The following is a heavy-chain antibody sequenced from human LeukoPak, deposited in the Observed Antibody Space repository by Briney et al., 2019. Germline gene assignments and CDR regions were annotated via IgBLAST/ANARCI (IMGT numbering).Heavy chain of an antibody. CDR1: GYTFTGYY. CDR2: INPNSGGT. Sequence: ASVKVSCKASGYTFTGYYMHWVRQAPGQGLEWMGWINPNSGGTNYAQKFQGRVTMTRDTSISTAYMELRSLRSDDTAVYYCARDGYYDILTGYQDYWGQGTLVAVSS. CDR3: ARDGYYDILTGYQDY. J-gene: IGHJ4*02. D-gene: IGHD3-9*01. V-gene: IGHV1-2*02.